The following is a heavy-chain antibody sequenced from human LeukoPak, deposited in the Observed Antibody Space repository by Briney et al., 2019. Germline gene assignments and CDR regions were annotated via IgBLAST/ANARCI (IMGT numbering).Heavy chain of an antibody. V-gene: IGHV4-59*08. CDR3: ARHGFSPYYYDSSGYYLSGYYYYGMDV. CDR1: GGSISSYY. Sequence: SETLSLTCTVSGGSISSYYWSWIRQPPGKGLEWIGYIYYSGSTNYNPSLKSRVTISVDTSKNQFSLKLSPVTAADTAVYYCARHGFSPYYYDSSGYYLSGYYYYGMDVWGQGTTVTVSS. CDR2: IYYSGST. D-gene: IGHD3-22*01. J-gene: IGHJ6*02.